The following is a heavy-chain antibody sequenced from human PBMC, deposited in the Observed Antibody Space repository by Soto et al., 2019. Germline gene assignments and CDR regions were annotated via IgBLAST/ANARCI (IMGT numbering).Heavy chain of an antibody. Sequence: NPSETLSLTCTVSGGSISSGDYYWSWIRQPPGKGLEWIGYIYYSGSTYYNPSLKSRVTISVDTSKNQFSLKLSSVTAADTAVYYCARVAGNYYDRATSYFDYWGQGTLVTVSS. CDR1: GGSISSGDYY. J-gene: IGHJ4*02. CDR2: IYYSGST. V-gene: IGHV4-30-4*01. CDR3: ARVAGNYYDRATSYFDY. D-gene: IGHD3-22*01.